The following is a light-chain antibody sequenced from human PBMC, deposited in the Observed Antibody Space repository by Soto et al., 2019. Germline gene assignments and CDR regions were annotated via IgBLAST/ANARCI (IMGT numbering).Light chain of an antibody. CDR2: AAS. J-gene: IGKJ1*01. CDR1: QDISHY. CDR3: QQSFSTPQT. Sequence: DIQMTQSPSSLSASVGDTVTITCQASQDISHYLNWYQQKPGKAPKLLIYAASSLQGGVPSRFSGSGSGTDFTLTISSLQPEDFATYYCQQSFSTPQTFGRGTKVDIK. V-gene: IGKV1-39*01.